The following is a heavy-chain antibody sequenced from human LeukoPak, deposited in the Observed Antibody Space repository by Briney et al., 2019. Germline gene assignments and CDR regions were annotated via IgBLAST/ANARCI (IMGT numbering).Heavy chain of an antibody. V-gene: IGHV3-23*01. CDR2: ISGSGGST. Sequence: GGSLRLSCAASGFTLTNYAMSWVRQGPGKGLEWVSTISGSGGSTYYADSVKRRFTISRDNSKNTLFLQMNSLRADDTAVYFCAKDQKSIAATGYDYWGQGTLVTVSS. CDR1: GFTLTNYA. D-gene: IGHD6-13*01. CDR3: AKDQKSIAATGYDY. J-gene: IGHJ4*02.